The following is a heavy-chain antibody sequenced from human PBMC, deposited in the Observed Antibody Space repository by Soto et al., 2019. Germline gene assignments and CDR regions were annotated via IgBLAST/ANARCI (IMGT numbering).Heavy chain of an antibody. D-gene: IGHD5-12*01. CDR2: ISGSGGST. J-gene: IGHJ6*03. V-gene: IGHV3-23*01. Sequence: GGSLRLSCAASGFTFSSYAMSWVRQAPGKGLEWVSAISGSGGSTYYADSVKGRFTISRDNSKNTLYLQMNSLRAEDTAVYYCAKDRRVIVAPSSTYYYYYMDVWGKGTTVTVSS. CDR1: GFTFSSYA. CDR3: AKDRRVIVAPSSTYYYYYMDV.